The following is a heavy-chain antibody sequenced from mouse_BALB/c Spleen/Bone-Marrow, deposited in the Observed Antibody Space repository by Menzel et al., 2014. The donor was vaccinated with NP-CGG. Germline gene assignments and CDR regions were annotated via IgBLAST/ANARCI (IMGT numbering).Heavy chain of an antibody. CDR2: IDPANGNT. D-gene: IGHD2-4*01. V-gene: IGHV14-3*02. Sequence: DVQLVESGAELVKPGASVKLSCTASGFNIKDTYMHWVKQRPERGLEWIGRIDPANGNTKYDPKFQGKATITADTSSNTAYLQLSSLTSEDTAVYYCTIDYDLFAYWGQGTLVTVSA. CDR3: TIDYDLFAY. CDR1: GFNIKDTY. J-gene: IGHJ3*01.